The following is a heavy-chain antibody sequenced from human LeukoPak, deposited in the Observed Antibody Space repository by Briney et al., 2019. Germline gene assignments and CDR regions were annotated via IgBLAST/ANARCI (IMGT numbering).Heavy chain of an antibody. D-gene: IGHD3-22*01. J-gene: IGHJ4*02. CDR3: AKADRRWATYYYDTSGYYYDY. CDR2: ISGSGGIT. Sequence: PGGSLRLSCAASGFTFRSYAMSWVRQAPGKGLEWVSAISGSGGITYYADSVKGRLTISRDNSKNTLYLQMNSLRAGDTAVYYCAKADRRWATYYYDTSGYYYDYWGQGTLVTVSS. V-gene: IGHV3-23*01. CDR1: GFTFRSYA.